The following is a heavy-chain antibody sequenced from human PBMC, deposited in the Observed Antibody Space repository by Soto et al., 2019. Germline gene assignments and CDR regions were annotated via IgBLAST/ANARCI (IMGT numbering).Heavy chain of an antibody. D-gene: IGHD3-3*01. V-gene: IGHV4-61*01. Sequence: QVQLQGSGPGLVKPSETLSLTCSVSGGSVRSDSYYWCWLRQPPGKGLEWIGYIGYSGSTNHNPSLESRGTISVDRSKNQFSLKLSSVNAAHTSVYYCASTTFRRSRYGTYPFDLWGRGNLVTVSS. J-gene: IGHJ2*01. CDR3: ASTTFRRSRYGTYPFDL. CDR2: IGYSGST. CDR1: GGSVRSDSYY.